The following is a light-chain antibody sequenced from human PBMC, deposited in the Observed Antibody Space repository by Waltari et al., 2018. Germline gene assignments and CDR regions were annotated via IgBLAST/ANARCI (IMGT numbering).Light chain of an antibody. CDR1: SSNIGRTY. J-gene: IGLJ3*02. CDR3: ATWDDSLSAWV. CDR2: RNN. V-gene: IGLV1-47*01. Sequence: QSVLTQPPSASGTPGQRVTVSWSGSSSNIGRTYGDVYQQPPGTAPRLLIYRNNQRPAVLPDRFSGSKSGTSASLAISGVRSEDEADYYCATWDDSLSAWVFGGGTKLTVL.